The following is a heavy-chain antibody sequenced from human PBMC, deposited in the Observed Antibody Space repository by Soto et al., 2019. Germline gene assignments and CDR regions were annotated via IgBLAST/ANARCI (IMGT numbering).Heavy chain of an antibody. V-gene: IGHV3-30*18. CDR2: ISHDGSKK. CDR3: AKDKGPYYDFWSGQRWFDP. Sequence: QVQLVESGGGVVHPGTSLRLSCAASGFTFSTHGMHWVRQAPVKGPEWVAVISHDGSKKYYGESVEGRFSISRDNSKSIVHLQMNNVRTEDTAVYYCAKDKGPYYDFWSGQRWFDPWGQGTLVTVSS. CDR1: GFTFSTHG. D-gene: IGHD3-3*01. J-gene: IGHJ5*02.